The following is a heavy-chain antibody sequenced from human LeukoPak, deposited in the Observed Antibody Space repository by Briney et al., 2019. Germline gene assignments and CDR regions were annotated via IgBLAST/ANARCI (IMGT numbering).Heavy chain of an antibody. CDR2: ISGSGGST. D-gene: IGHD3-10*01. CDR1: GGSISSSSYY. CDR3: AQTMGDPMVRGVISYFDY. V-gene: IGHV3-23*01. Sequence: ETLSLTCTVSGGSISSSSYYWGWIRQPPGKGLEWVSAISGSGGSTYYADSVKGRFTISRDNSKNTLYLQMNSLRAEDTAVYYCAQTMGDPMVRGVISYFDYWGQGTLVTVSS. J-gene: IGHJ4*02.